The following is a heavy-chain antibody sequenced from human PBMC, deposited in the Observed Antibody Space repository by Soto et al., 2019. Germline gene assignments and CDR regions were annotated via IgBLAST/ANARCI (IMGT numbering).Heavy chain of an antibody. CDR2: ISYEGNNK. Sequence: LRLSCAASGFTFSSYAMHWVRQAPGKGLEWVAIISYEGNNKYYANSVKGRFTISRDNSRNTLYLQLNSLRAEDTSVYYCARDRDYYDSSGYDAFDIWGQGTMVTVSS. J-gene: IGHJ3*02. V-gene: IGHV3-30*03. CDR1: GFTFSSYA. D-gene: IGHD3-22*01. CDR3: ARDRDYYDSSGYDAFDI.